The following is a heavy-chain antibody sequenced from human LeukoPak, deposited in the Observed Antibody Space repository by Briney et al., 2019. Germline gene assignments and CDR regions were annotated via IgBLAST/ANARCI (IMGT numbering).Heavy chain of an antibody. CDR1: GFTFDDYG. J-gene: IGHJ4*02. CDR3: ARGYSYGHGGYFDY. Sequence: GGSLRLSCAASGFTFDDYGMSWVRQAPGKGLEWVSGINWNGGSTGYADSVKGRFTISRDNAKNSLYLQMNSLRAEDTAVYYCARGYSYGHGGYFDYWGQGTLVTVSS. CDR2: INWNGGST. D-gene: IGHD5-18*01. V-gene: IGHV3-20*04.